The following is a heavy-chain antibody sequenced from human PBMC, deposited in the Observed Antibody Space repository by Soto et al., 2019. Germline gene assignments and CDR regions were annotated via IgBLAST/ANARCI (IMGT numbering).Heavy chain of an antibody. CDR3: ARDATGTTSGGDYYYGMDV. CDR2: IIPIFGTA. V-gene: IGHV1-69*01. J-gene: IGHJ6*02. D-gene: IGHD1-7*01. CDR1: GGTFSSYA. Sequence: QVQLVQSGAEVKKPGSSVKVSCKASGGTFSSYAISWVRQAPGQGLEWMGGIIPIFGTANYAQKFQGRVTITADESTSTAYMELSSLRSGDTAVYYCARDATGTTSGGDYYYGMDVWGQGTTVTVSS.